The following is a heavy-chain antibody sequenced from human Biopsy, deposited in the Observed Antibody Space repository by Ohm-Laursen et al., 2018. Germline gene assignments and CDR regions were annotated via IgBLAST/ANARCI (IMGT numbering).Heavy chain of an antibody. CDR3: ALQSVAQMKNFDY. D-gene: IGHD6-19*01. J-gene: IGHJ4*02. V-gene: IGHV1-2*02. Sequence: SSVKVSCKTSGFSFTGYYIHWVRQAPGQGLEWMGWISPKSGGTNYAQKFQGNITMTKNTSMSTAYMEMSRLRSDDTAVYYCALQSVAQMKNFDYWGQGTLVTVSS. CDR1: GFSFTGYY. CDR2: ISPKSGGT.